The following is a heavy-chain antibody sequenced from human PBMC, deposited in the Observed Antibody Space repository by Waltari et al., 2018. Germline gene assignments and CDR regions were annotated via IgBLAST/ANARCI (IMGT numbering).Heavy chain of an antibody. CDR2: ITDTGGRS. J-gene: IGHJ5*02. CDR1: GFTFRAYA. D-gene: IGHD3-3*01. Sequence: EVVLLESGGGLVQPGGSLRLSCVASGFTFRAYAMTWVRQAPGKGLEWVSAITDTGGRSSNSDSLKGRFTISRDNSQNTLYLQMSSLRAEDTAVYYCAKVRGLRLLGTLDHWGQGALVTVSS. V-gene: IGHV3-23*01. CDR3: AKVRGLRLLGTLDH.